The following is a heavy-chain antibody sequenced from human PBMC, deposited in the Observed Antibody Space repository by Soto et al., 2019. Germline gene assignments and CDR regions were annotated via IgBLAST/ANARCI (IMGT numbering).Heavy chain of an antibody. CDR2: ISGSGAST. Sequence: EVQLLESGGGLVQPGGSLRLSCAASGFTFSNYAMSWVRQAPGKGLEWVSAISGSGASTYYADSVKGRFTISRDNSNNTLYLQMNSLRAEDTAVYYCAKEYCASTSCNFDHWGQGTLVTVSS. V-gene: IGHV3-23*01. CDR3: AKEYCASTSCNFDH. D-gene: IGHD2-2*01. J-gene: IGHJ4*02. CDR1: GFTFSNYA.